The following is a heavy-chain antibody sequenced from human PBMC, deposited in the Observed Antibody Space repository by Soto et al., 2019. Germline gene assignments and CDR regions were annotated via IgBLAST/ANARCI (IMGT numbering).Heavy chain of an antibody. V-gene: IGHV4-59*01. D-gene: IGHD6-19*01. CDR1: GGSISSYY. CDR2: IYYSGST. CDR3: ARDGGIAVAGYYFDY. J-gene: IGHJ4*02. Sequence: SETLSLTCTVSGGSISSYYWSWIRQPPGKGLEWIGYIYYSGSTNYSPSLKSRVTISVDTSKNQFSLKLSSVTAADTAVYYCARDGGIAVAGYYFDYWGQGTLVTVSS.